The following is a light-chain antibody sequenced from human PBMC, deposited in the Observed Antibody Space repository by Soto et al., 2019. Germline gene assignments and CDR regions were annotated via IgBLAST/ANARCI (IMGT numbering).Light chain of an antibody. CDR1: SADVGGYIY. Sequence: QSVLTQPASVSVSPGQSITISCIGTSADVGGYIYVSWYLQYPGKAPKLMIYEVSNRPSGVSNRFSGSKSGNTASLTISGLRAEDEADYYCSSYTSSNTLVFGSGTKVTVL. CDR2: EVS. V-gene: IGLV2-14*01. J-gene: IGLJ1*01. CDR3: SSYTSSNTLV.